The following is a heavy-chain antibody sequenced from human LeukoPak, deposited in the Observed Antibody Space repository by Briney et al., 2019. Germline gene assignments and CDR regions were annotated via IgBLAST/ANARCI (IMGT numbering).Heavy chain of an antibody. CDR3: AKDLYGDYDILTGYSPKDY. D-gene: IGHD3-9*01. J-gene: IGHJ4*02. CDR2: ISGSGGST. CDR1: GFTFSSYA. V-gene: IGHV3-23*01. Sequence: GGSLRLSCAASGFTFSSYAMSWVRQAPGKGLEWVSAISGSGGSTYYADSVKGRFTISRDNSKNTLYLQMNSLRAEDTAVYYCAKDLYGDYDILTGYSPKDYWGQGTLVTVSS.